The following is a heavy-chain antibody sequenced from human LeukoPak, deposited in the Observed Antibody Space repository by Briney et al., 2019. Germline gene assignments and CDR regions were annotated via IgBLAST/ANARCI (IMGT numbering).Heavy chain of an antibody. J-gene: IGHJ4*02. V-gene: IGHV1-69*04. D-gene: IGHD5-12*01. CDR2: IIPILGIA. Sequence: SVKVSCKASGGTFSSYAISWVRQAPGQGLEWMGRIIPILGIANYAQKFQGRVTITADKSTSTAYMELSSLRSEDTAVYYCARDGGYGHFDYWGQGTLVTVPS. CDR1: GGTFSSYA. CDR3: ARDGGYGHFDY.